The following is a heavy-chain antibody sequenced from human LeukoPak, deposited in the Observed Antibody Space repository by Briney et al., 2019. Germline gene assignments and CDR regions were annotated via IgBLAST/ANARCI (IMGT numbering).Heavy chain of an antibody. CDR2: ISTTSSYI. CDR3: AREKVPSAIGGFDY. Sequence: GGSLRLSCAASGFTFTDYNMNWVRQAPGKGLDWVSFISTTSSYIYYADSLKGRFTISRDNAKNSLYLQMNSLRAEDTAVYYCAREKVPSAIGGFDYWGQGTLVTVSS. J-gene: IGHJ4*02. V-gene: IGHV3-21*01. D-gene: IGHD2-2*01. CDR1: GFTFTDYN.